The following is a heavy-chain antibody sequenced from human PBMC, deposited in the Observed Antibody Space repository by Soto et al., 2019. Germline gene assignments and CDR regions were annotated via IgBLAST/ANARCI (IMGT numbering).Heavy chain of an antibody. CDR1: GFTFSSYA. CDR3: AKQRSSSWSHFDY. D-gene: IGHD6-13*01. J-gene: IGHJ4*02. V-gene: IGHV3-23*01. Sequence: GGSLRLSCAASGFTFSSYAMSWVRQAPGKGLEWVSVISGSGAITYYADSVKGRFTISRDNSKNTLYLQMNSLRAEDTAVYYCAKQRSSSWSHFDYWGQGTLVTVSS. CDR2: ISGSGAIT.